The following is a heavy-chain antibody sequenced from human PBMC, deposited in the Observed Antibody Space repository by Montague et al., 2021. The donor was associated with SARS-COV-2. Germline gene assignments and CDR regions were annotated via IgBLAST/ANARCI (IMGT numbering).Heavy chain of an antibody. J-gene: IGHJ4*02. CDR1: GFTIRNYW. CDR3: ARNEL. Sequence: SLRLSCSASGFTIRNYWMSWVRQAPGKGLEWVANIHQDGGAKDYVDSVKGRFTISRDYAKNRLYLEMNSLRVEDSAIYYCARNELWGQGTLVTVSS. V-gene: IGHV3-7*01. CDR2: IHQDGGAK.